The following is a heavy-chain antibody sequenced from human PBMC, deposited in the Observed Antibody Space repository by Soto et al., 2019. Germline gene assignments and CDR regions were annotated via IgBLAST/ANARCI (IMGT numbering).Heavy chain of an antibody. CDR2: IHSDGSST. CDR3: ARGDXXAFDL. Sequence: EVQLVESGGGLVRPGGSLRLSCAASGFTFSYYWMHWVRQAPGKGLVWVSRIHSDGSSTTYADFVKGRFIISRDNARNXVDLXMXSVRVXDTAXYYCARGDXXAFDLWG. J-gene: IGHJ3*01. V-gene: IGHV3-74*01. CDR1: GFTFSYYW.